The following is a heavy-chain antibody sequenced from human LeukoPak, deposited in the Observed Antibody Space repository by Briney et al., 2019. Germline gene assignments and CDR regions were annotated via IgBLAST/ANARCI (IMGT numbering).Heavy chain of an antibody. CDR2: IYTSGST. CDR1: GGSITSYY. J-gene: IGHJ4*02. Sequence: KPSETLSLTCTVSGGSITSYYWSWIRQPAGKGLEWIGRIYTSGSTNYNPSLESRVTMSRDTSKNQFSLKLCSVTAADTAVYYCARDLVGVGYFDYWGQGTLVTVSS. V-gene: IGHV4-4*07. D-gene: IGHD2-15*01. CDR3: ARDLVGVGYFDY.